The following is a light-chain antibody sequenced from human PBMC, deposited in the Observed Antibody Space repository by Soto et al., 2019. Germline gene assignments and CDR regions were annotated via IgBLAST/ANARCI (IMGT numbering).Light chain of an antibody. V-gene: IGKV3-15*01. CDR1: QSVTRN. CDR3: QQYKNWPPWT. J-gene: IGKJ1*01. CDR2: DAS. Sequence: ETVMTQSPATLSVSPGERATLSCRASQSVTRNLAWYQQKRGQAPRLLIYDASTRATGIPARFSGSGSGTEFTLTIGSLQSEDSAVYYCQQYKNWPPWTFGQGTEVEIK.